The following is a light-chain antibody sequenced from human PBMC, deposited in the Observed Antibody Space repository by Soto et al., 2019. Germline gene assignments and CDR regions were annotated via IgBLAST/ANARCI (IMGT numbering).Light chain of an antibody. Sequence: EVVLTQSPGTLSLSPGERATLSCRASQAVSSILLAWYQQKPGQAPRLLIYGASSRATGIPDRFSGSGSGTDFTLTVSRLEPEDFALYYCQQHGTSPIFGGGTKVEIK. J-gene: IGKJ4*01. CDR1: QAVSSIL. CDR3: QQHGTSPI. V-gene: IGKV3-20*01. CDR2: GAS.